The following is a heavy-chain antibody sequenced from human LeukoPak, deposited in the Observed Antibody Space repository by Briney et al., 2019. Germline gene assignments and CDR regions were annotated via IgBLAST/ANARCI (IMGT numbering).Heavy chain of an antibody. Sequence: ASVKVSCKAPGYTFTNYDINWVRRAPGQGLEWMGWINPNSGGTNYAQKFQGWVTMTRDTSISTAYMELSRLRSDDTAVYYCARSYSYDPGIMGYWGQGTLVTVSS. V-gene: IGHV1-2*04. CDR2: INPNSGGT. D-gene: IGHD5-18*01. CDR3: ARSYSYDPGIMGY. J-gene: IGHJ4*02. CDR1: GYTFTNYD.